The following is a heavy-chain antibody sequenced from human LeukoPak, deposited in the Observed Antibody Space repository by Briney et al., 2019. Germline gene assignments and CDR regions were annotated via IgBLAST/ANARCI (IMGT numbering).Heavy chain of an antibody. J-gene: IGHJ5*02. CDR3: ARGSGGYSSSWYYDWFDP. CDR2: IDPSDSYT. CDR1: GDIFTSCW. Sequence: AESLKISCKGAGDIFTSCWSRWGRQMPGEGVEWMGRIDPSDSYTNYSPSFQGHVTISADKSISTAYLQWSSLKASDTAMYYCARGSGGYSSSWYYDWFDPWGQGTLVTVSS. V-gene: IGHV5-10-1*01. D-gene: IGHD6-13*01.